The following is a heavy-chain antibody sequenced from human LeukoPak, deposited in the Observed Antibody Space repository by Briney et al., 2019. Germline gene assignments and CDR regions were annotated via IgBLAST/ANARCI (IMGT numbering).Heavy chain of an antibody. D-gene: IGHD2-8*01. V-gene: IGHV3-53*01. J-gene: IGHJ3*02. CDR1: GFTVSGTY. CDR3: ARPRVLMGAFDI. Sequence: PGGSLRLSCAASGFTVSGTYMSWVRQAPGKGLEWVSVIYSAGGTFSADSVKGRFTISRDNSKNTVYLQMNSLRAEDTAVYYCARPRVLMGAFDIWGQGTMVTVSS. CDR2: IYSAGGT.